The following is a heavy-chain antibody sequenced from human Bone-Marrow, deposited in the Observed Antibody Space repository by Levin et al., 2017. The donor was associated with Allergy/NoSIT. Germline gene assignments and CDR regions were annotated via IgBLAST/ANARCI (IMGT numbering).Heavy chain of an antibody. CDR1: GFSFSNNW. J-gene: IGHJ4*02. Sequence: GGSLRLSCAASGFSFSNNWMHWVRQTPGEGLVWVSRTNEDGSITNHADSVRGRFTISRDNAKNTLYLQMNSLRVEDTAVYYCIRDLAGRYSYWGQGTLVTVSS. CDR2: TNEDGSIT. CDR3: IRDLAGRYSY. D-gene: IGHD1-26*01. V-gene: IGHV3-74*01.